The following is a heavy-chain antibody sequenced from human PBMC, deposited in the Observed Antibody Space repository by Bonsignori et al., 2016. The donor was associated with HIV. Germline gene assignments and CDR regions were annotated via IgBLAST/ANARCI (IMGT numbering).Heavy chain of an antibody. CDR3: AREDRGITGTTSYYYYMDV. D-gene: IGHD1-7*01. CDR2: IYTSGST. V-gene: IGHV4-4*07. Sequence: WIRQPPGKGLEWIGRIYTSGSTNYNPSLKSRVTMSVDTSKNQFSLKLSSVTAADTAVYYCAREDRGITGTTSYYYYMDVWGKGTTVTVSS. J-gene: IGHJ6*03.